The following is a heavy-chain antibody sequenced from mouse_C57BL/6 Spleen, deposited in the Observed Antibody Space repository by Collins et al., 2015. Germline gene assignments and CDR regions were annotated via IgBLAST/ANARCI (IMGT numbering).Heavy chain of an antibody. CDR3: ARNDGYYRYFDV. Sequence: EVQLVESGGGLVKPGGSLKLSCAASGFTFSDYGMHWVRQAPXKGLEWVAYISSGSSTIYYADTVKGRFTISRDNAKNTLFLQMTSLRSEDTAMYYCARNDGYYRYFDVWGTGTTVTVSS. V-gene: IGHV5-17*01. CDR1: GFTFSDYG. J-gene: IGHJ1*03. CDR2: ISSGSSTI. D-gene: IGHD2-3*01.